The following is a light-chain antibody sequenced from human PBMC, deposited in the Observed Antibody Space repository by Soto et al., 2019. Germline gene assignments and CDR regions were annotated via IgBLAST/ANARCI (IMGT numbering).Light chain of an antibody. V-gene: IGKV1-9*01. Sequence: DIQLTQSPSFLSASIGDRVTITCRASQDFSNFLAWYQQKPGRAPKLLMYDASTLQSWVPSRFSGSGSGTEFTLTISSLQPEDFATYYCQQLYSFPLTFGGGTKVDSK. CDR3: QQLYSFPLT. J-gene: IGKJ4*01. CDR2: DAS. CDR1: QDFSNF.